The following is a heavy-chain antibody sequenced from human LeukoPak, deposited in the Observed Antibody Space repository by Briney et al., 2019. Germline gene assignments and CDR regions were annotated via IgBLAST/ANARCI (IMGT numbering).Heavy chain of an antibody. J-gene: IGHJ6*04. Sequence: PGGSLRLSCAASGFTFSSHWMHWVRQAPGKGLVWVSHINSDGSYTSYADCVKGRFTISRDNAKNTLYLQMNSLRAEDTAVYYCARDVGYGTDVWGKGTTVTVSS. D-gene: IGHD2-15*01. CDR2: INSDGSYT. V-gene: IGHV3-74*01. CDR3: ARDVGYGTDV. CDR1: GFTFSSHW.